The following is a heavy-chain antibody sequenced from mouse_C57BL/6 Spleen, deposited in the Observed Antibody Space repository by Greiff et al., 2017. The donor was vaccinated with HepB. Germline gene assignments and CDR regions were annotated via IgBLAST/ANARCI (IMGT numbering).Heavy chain of an antibody. J-gene: IGHJ2*01. V-gene: IGHV6-3*01. CDR1: GFTFSNYW. CDR3: TEGAGTGY. CDR2: IRLKSDNYAT. D-gene: IGHD4-1*01. Sequence: DVKLQESGGGLVQPGGSIKLSCVASGFTFSNYWMNWVRQSPEKGLEWVAQIRLKSDNYATHYAESVKGRFTISRDDSKSSVYLQMNNLRAEDTGIYYCTEGAGTGYWGQGTTLTVSS.